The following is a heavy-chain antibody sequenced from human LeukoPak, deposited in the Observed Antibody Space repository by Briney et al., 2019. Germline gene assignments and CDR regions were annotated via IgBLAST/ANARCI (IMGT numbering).Heavy chain of an antibody. V-gene: IGHV3-30-3*01. CDR2: ISYDGSNK. Sequence: GGSQRLSCAASGFTFSSYAMHWVRQAPGKGLEWVAVISYDGSNKYYADSVKGRFTISRDNSKNTLYLQMNSLRAEDTAVYYCARDVGSGYYRDYYYYYGMDVWGQGTTVTVSS. J-gene: IGHJ6*02. CDR3: ARDVGSGYYRDYYYYYGMDV. CDR1: GFTFSSYA. D-gene: IGHD3-22*01.